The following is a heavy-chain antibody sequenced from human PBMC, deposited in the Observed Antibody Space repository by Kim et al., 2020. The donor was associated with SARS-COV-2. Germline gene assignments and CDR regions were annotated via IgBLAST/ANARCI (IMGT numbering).Heavy chain of an antibody. CDR3: ASWGVLYSSRAGDY. CDR1: GFIFRDYY. Sequence: GGSLRLSCAASGFIFRDYYMGWIRQAPGKGLEWVSYISVGSRSSTNYADSVKGRFTISRDNAKNSVFLQMNNLRAEDTAVYYCASWGVLYSSRAGDYWGQGTLVTVSS. V-gene: IGHV3-11*03. D-gene: IGHD6-13*01. CDR2: ISVGSRSST. J-gene: IGHJ4*02.